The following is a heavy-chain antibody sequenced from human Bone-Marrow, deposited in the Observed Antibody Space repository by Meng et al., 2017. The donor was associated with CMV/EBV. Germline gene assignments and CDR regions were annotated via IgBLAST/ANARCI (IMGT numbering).Heavy chain of an antibody. CDR3: AKVNY. V-gene: IGHV3-30*02. CDR2: IRYDGSNK. J-gene: IGHJ4*02. Sequence: GESLKISCAASGFTFSSYSMNWVRQAPGKGLEWVAFIRYDGSNKYYADFVKGRFTISRDNSKNTLYLQMSSLRAEDTAVYYCAKVNYWGQGTLVTVPS. CDR1: GFTFSSYS.